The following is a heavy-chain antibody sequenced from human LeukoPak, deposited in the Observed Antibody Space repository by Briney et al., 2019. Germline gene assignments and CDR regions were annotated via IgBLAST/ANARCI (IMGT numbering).Heavy chain of an antibody. CDR2: ISGSGGST. Sequence: GGSLRLSCAASGFTFSSYAMSWVRQAPGKGLEWVSAISGSGGSTYYADSVKGRFTISRDNSKNTLYLQMNSLRAKDTAVYYCASYGVVIIRFDYWGQGALVTVSS. J-gene: IGHJ4*02. V-gene: IGHV3-23*01. CDR3: ASYGVVIIRFDY. D-gene: IGHD3-3*01. CDR1: GFTFSSYA.